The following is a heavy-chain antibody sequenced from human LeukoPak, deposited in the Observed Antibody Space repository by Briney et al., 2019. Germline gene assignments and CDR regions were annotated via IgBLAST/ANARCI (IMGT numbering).Heavy chain of an antibody. V-gene: IGHV1-69*01. CDR2: IIPIFGTA. Sequence: GASVKVSCKASGGTFSSYAISWVRQAPGQGLEWMGGIIPIFGTANYAQKFQGRVTITADESTSTAYMELSSLRSEYTAVYYCARDRASPRIAAAETWFDPWGQGTLVTVSS. J-gene: IGHJ5*02. CDR3: ARDRASPRIAAAETWFDP. CDR1: GGTFSSYA. D-gene: IGHD6-13*01.